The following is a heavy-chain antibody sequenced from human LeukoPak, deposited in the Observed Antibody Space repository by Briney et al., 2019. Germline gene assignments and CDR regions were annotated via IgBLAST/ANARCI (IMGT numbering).Heavy chain of an antibody. Sequence: PSETLSLTCTVSGGSISSYYWSWIRQPPGKGLEWIGYIYYSGSTNYNPSLKSRVTISVDTSKNQFSLKLSSVTAADTAVYYCARHISLNDPSNFDYWGQGTLVTVSS. CDR1: GGSISSYY. J-gene: IGHJ4*02. CDR2: IYYSGST. V-gene: IGHV4-59*08. CDR3: ARHISLNDPSNFDY.